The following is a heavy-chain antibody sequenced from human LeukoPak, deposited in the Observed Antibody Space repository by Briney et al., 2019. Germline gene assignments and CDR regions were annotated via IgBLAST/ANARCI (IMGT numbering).Heavy chain of an antibody. J-gene: IGHJ5*02. CDR3: ARRGRGVENWFDP. CDR2: IYYSGST. CDR1: GGSISSYY. V-gene: IGHV4-59*08. D-gene: IGHD2-8*02. Sequence: SETLSLTCTVSGGSISSYYWSWIRQPPGKGLEWIGYIYYSGSTNYNPSLKSRVTISVDTSKNQFSLKLSSVTAADTAAYYCARRGRGVENWFDPWGQGTLVTVSS.